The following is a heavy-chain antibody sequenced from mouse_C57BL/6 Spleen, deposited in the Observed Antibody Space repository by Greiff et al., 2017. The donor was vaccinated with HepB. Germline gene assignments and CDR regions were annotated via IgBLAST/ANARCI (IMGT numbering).Heavy chain of an antibody. D-gene: IGHD1-1*01. V-gene: IGHV1-54*01. J-gene: IGHJ2*01. Sequence: QVQLKQSGAELVRPGTSVKVSCKASGYAFTNYLIEWVKQRPGQGLEWIGVINPGSGGTNYNEKFKGKATLTADKSSSTAYMQLSSLTSEDSAVYFCARSTVVATSDYWGQGTTLTVSS. CDR3: ARSTVVATSDY. CDR1: GYAFTNYL. CDR2: INPGSGGT.